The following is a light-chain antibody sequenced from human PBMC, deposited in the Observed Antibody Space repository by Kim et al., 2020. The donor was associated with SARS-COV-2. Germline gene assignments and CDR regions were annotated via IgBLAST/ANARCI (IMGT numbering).Light chain of an antibody. J-gene: IGKJ2*01. CDR1: QSVLFSSNNRNY. CDR2: WAS. V-gene: IGKV4-1*01. CDR3: QQYYGTPYT. Sequence: DIVMTQSPDSLAVSLGERATINCKSSQSVLFSSNNRNYLAWYQHKVGQPPKLLIYWASTREFGVPDRFSGSGSGTDFTLTISSLQAEDVAVYYCQQYYGTPYTFGQGTKLEIK.